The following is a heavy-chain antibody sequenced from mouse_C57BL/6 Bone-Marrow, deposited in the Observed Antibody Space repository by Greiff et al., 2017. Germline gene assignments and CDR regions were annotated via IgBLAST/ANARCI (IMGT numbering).Heavy chain of an antibody. J-gene: IGHJ4*01. CDR3: AKNNPPLYYGNMDY. Sequence: VQRVESGPGLVQPSQSLSITCTVSGFSLTSYGVHWVRQSPGKGLEWLGVIWRGGSTDYNAAFMSRLSITKDNSKSQVFFKMNSLQADDTAIYYCAKNNPPLYYGNMDYWGQGTSVTVSS. CDR2: IWRGGST. V-gene: IGHV2-5*01. D-gene: IGHD1-1*01. CDR1: GFSLTSYG.